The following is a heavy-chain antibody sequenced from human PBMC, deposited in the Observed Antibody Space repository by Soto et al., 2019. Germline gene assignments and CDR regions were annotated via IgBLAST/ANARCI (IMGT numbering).Heavy chain of an antibody. CDR2: ISYDGTYK. CDR3: ARDAIYDGSGYYGSYFDY. CDR1: AFTFRSYA. Sequence: QVQLVESGGGVVQPGRSLRLSCAASAFTFRSYAMHWVRQAPGKGLEWVAVISYDGTYKYYADSVKGRFTISRDNSKNTLYLQMSSLRPGDTAVYYCARDAIYDGSGYYGSYFDYWGQGSLVTVSS. D-gene: IGHD3-22*01. J-gene: IGHJ4*02. V-gene: IGHV3-30-3*01.